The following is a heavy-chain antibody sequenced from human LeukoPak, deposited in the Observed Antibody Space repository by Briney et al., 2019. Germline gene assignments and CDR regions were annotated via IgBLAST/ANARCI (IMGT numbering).Heavy chain of an antibody. CDR3: ARDGGRTIFGVVNNWFDP. V-gene: IGHV1-69*01. J-gene: IGHJ5*02. D-gene: IGHD3-3*01. CDR1: GGTFSSYA. Sequence: ASVNVSCKASGGTFSSYAISWVRQAPGQGLEWMGGIIPIFGTANYAQKFQGRVTITADESTSTAYMELSSLRSEDTAVYYCARDGGRTIFGVVNNWFDPWAREPWSPSPQ. CDR2: IIPIFGTA.